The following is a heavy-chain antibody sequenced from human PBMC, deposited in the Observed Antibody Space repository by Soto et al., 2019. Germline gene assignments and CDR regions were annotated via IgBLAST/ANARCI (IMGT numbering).Heavy chain of an antibody. CDR3: ARGSTGGRSYYYGMDG. V-gene: IGHV4-34*01. Sequence: PSETLSLTCAVYGGSFSGYYWSWIRQPPGKGLEWIGEINHSGSTNYNPSLKSRVTISVDTSKNQFSLKLSSLTAADTAVYYCARGSTGGRSYYYGMDGWGQGTTVTVS. CDR2: INHSGST. J-gene: IGHJ6*02. D-gene: IGHD2-15*01. CDR1: GGSFSGYY.